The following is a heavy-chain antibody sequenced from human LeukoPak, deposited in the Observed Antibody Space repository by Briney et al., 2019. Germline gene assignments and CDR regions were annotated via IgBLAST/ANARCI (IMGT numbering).Heavy chain of an antibody. D-gene: IGHD1-26*01. CDR1: GGSISSSSYY. Sequence: SETLSLTCTVSGGSISSSSYYWGRIRHPPGKGLVWIGSIYYSGSTYYNPSLKSRVTISVDTSKNQFSLKLSSVTAADTAVYYCARDSGSYPRGIGYWGQGTLVTVSS. V-gene: IGHV4-39*07. J-gene: IGHJ4*02. CDR2: IYYSGST. CDR3: ARDSGSYPRGIGY.